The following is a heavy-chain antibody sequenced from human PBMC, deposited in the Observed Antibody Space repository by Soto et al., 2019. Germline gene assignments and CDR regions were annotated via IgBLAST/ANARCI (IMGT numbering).Heavy chain of an antibody. CDR3: ARHGYEVVAADTGAWLDT. J-gene: IGHJ5*02. CDR1: GYTLSAYY. Sequence: ASVKVSCKASGYTLSAYYMHWVRQAPGQGLEWMGWINPNSGVTKYAQKFQGRVTMTSDLSISTAYMELSSLRSDDTAVYYCARHGYEVVAADTGAWLDTSCQGTLVTVFS. CDR2: INPNSGVT. V-gene: IGHV1-2*02. D-gene: IGHD2-15*01.